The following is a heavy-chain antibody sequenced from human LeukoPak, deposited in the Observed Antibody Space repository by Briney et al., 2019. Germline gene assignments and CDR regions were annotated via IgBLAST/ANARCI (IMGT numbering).Heavy chain of an antibody. V-gene: IGHV4-4*07. J-gene: IGHJ4*02. CDR2: IYTSGST. CDR1: GGSISFYY. D-gene: IGHD3-22*01. CDR3: ARDRGYYYDSSGYYNY. Sequence: PSETLSLTCTVSGGSISFYYWSWIRQPPGKGLEWMGRIYTSGSTYYNPSLKSRVTISVDTSKNQFSLKLSSVTAADTAVYYCARDRGYYYDSSGYYNYWGQGTLVTVSS.